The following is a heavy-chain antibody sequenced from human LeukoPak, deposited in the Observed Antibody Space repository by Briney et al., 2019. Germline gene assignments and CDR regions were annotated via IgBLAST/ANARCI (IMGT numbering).Heavy chain of an antibody. V-gene: IGHV1-46*01. CDR2: INPSSGST. D-gene: IGHD3-3*01. J-gene: IGHJ4*02. CDR1: GYTFTSYY. CDR3: ARDPANDFWSGEQPDFDY. Sequence: GASVKVSCKASGYTFTSYYMHWVRQAPGQGLEWMGIINPSSGSTTYAQKFQGRVTMTSDMSTSTVYMELSSLRSEDTAVYYCARDPANDFWSGEQPDFDYWGQGTLVTVSS.